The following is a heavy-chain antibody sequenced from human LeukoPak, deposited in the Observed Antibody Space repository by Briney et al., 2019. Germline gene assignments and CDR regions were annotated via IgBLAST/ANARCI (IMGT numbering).Heavy chain of an antibody. CDR1: GFTLSTYW. D-gene: IGHD1-26*01. Sequence: GGSLRLSCAASGFTLSTYWMHWVRQGPGKGLVWVSCINSDGSRTTYADSVKGRFTISRDNAKNTLYLQMNSLRAEDTAVYYCARYFRADSGNYYRSFDYWGQGTLVTVSS. J-gene: IGHJ4*02. CDR2: INSDGSRT. V-gene: IGHV3-74*01. CDR3: ARYFRADSGNYYRSFDY.